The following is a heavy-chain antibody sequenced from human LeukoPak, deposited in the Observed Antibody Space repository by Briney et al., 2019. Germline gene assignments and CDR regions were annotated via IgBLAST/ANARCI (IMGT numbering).Heavy chain of an antibody. D-gene: IGHD6-13*01. CDR1: GGSISSYY. CDR3: ARIRGIAAEGYFDY. CDR2: IYYSGST. J-gene: IGHJ4*02. V-gene: IGHV4-59*01. Sequence: SETLSLTCTVSGGSISSYYWSWIRQPPGKGLEWIGYIYYSGSTNYNPSLKSRVTISVDTSKNQFSLKLSSVTAADTAVYYCARIRGIAAEGYFDYWGQGTLVTVSS.